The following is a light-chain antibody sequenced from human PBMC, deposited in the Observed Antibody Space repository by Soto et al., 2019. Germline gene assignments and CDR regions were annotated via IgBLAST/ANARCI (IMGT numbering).Light chain of an antibody. V-gene: IGLV3-21*02. CDR2: DDS. J-gene: IGLJ2*01. CDR1: NIGNKG. Sequence: SYELTQSSSVSVAPGQTASMTCGGNNIGNKGVHWYQQKPGQAPVLVVYDDSDRPSGIPERFSGSSSGNTATLTISRVEAGDEADYYCQVWDRSSNHVLFGGGTKLTVL. CDR3: QVWDRSSNHVL.